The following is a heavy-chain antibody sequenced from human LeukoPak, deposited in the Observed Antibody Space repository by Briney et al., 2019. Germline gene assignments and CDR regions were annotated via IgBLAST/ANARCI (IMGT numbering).Heavy chain of an antibody. Sequence: ASVNVSCKASGYTFTSYGISWVRQAPGQGLEWMGWISAYNGNTNYAQKLQGRVTMTTDTSTSTAYMELRSLRSDDTAVYYCARDHVVVAAHWFDPWGQGTLVTVSS. CDR3: ARDHVVVAAHWFDP. D-gene: IGHD2-15*01. V-gene: IGHV1-18*01. CDR1: GYTFTSYG. J-gene: IGHJ5*02. CDR2: ISAYNGNT.